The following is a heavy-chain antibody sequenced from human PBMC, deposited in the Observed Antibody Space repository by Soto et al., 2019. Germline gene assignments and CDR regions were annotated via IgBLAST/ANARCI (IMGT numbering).Heavy chain of an antibody. V-gene: IGHV4-59*01. CDR1: GGSISSYY. Sequence: SETLSLTCTVSGGSISSYYWSWIRQPPGKGLEWIGYIYYSGSTNYNPSLKSRVTISVDTSKNQFPLKLSSVTAADTAVYYCAREGPKGTHDYWGQGTLVTVSS. CDR2: IYYSGST. CDR3: AREGPKGTHDY. J-gene: IGHJ4*02.